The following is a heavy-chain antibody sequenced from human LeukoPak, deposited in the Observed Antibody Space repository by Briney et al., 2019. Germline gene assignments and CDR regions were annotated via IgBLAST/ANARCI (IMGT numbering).Heavy chain of an antibody. J-gene: IGHJ5*02. Sequence: SETLSLTCSVSGGSISSYYWSWIRQSPGKGLEWIGSIYYSGGTYYNPSLKSRVTISVDTSKNEFSLKLSSVTAADTAVYYCARARITMIVVVITEVNWLDPWGQGTLVTVSS. CDR3: ARARITMIVVVITEVNWLDP. D-gene: IGHD3-22*01. CDR1: GGSISSYY. CDR2: IYYSGGT. V-gene: IGHV4-59*08.